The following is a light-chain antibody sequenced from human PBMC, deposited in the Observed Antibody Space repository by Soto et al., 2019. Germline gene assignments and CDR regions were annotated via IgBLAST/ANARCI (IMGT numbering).Light chain of an antibody. V-gene: IGKV1-9*01. J-gene: IGKJ1*01. CDR1: QGISSY. CDR2: AAS. Sequence: DIQLTQSPSFLSASVGDRVTITCRASQGISSYLAWYQQKPGKAPKLLIYAASTLQSGVPSRFSGSGSGTEFTLTISCLEPEDVATYYCQKYSSVPWTFGQGTKVEIK. CDR3: QKYSSVPWT.